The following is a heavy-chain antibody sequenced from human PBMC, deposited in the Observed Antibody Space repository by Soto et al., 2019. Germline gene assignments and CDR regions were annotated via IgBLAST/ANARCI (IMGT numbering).Heavy chain of an antibody. D-gene: IGHD3-10*01. V-gene: IGHV1-69*06. J-gene: IGHJ4*02. CDR3: ARVRVIRGVIPSHFGL. CDR2: IIPLYGTV. CDR1: GGTFNSYG. Sequence: QAHLAQAGAEVKKPGSSVTVSCKASGGTFNSYGISWVRQAPGQGLEWMGVIIPLYGTVNYAQKFQGRVSLTADKSTSTAYMDLNSLRSDDTAVYYCARVRVIRGVIPSHFGLWGQGTQVTVSS.